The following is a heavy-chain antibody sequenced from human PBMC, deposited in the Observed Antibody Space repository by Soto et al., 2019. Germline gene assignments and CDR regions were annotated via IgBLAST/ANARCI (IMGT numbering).Heavy chain of an antibody. J-gene: IGHJ4*02. Sequence: SVKVSCKASGGTFSSYAISWVRQAPGQGLEWMGGIIPIFGTANYAQKFQGRVTITADESTSTAYMELSSLRSEDTAVYYCARGGTYYYDSSGYYYEGLDYWGQGTLVTVSS. D-gene: IGHD3-22*01. CDR1: GGTFSSYA. CDR3: ARGGTYYYDSSGYYYEGLDY. V-gene: IGHV1-69*13. CDR2: IIPIFGTA.